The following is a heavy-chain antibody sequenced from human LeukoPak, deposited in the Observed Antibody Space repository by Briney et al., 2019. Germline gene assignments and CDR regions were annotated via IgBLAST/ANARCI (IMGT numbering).Heavy chain of an antibody. CDR2: SSAYNGNT. V-gene: IGHV1-18*01. J-gene: IGHJ4*02. CDR1: GYTFTSYG. CDR3: ASGGSYYSPNYYFDF. Sequence: ASVKVSCKASGYTFTSYGISWVRQAPGQRLEWMGWSSAYNGNTNYAQKLQGRVTMTRNTSISTAYMELSSLRSEDTAVYYCASGGSYYSPNYYFDFWGQGTLVAVSS. D-gene: IGHD1-26*01.